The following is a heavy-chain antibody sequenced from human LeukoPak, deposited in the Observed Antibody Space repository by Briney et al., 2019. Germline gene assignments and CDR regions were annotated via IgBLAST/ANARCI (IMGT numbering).Heavy chain of an antibody. CDR2: MSPNSGNT. CDR1: GYTFTSYD. D-gene: IGHD6-13*01. V-gene: IGHV1-8*01. CDR3: ARGVRIAAAGSPFDY. Sequence: ASVKVSCKASGYTFTSYDINWVRQATGQGLEWMGWMSPNSGNTGYAQKFQGRVTMTRNTSISTAYMELSSLRSEDTAVYYCARGVRIAAAGSPFDYWGQGTLVTVSS. J-gene: IGHJ4*02.